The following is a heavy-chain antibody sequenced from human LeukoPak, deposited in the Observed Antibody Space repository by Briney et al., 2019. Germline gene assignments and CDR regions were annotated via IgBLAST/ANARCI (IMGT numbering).Heavy chain of an antibody. D-gene: IGHD6-13*01. Sequence: GASVKVSCKASGYTFTSYDINWVRQATGQGLEWMGWMNPNSGNTGYAQKFQGRVTMTRNTSISTAYMELSSLRSEDTAVYYCARGAEAYSSSWLTIDYWGQGTLVTVSS. CDR2: MNPNSGNT. CDR1: GYTFTSYD. J-gene: IGHJ4*02. CDR3: ARGAEAYSSSWLTIDY. V-gene: IGHV1-8*01.